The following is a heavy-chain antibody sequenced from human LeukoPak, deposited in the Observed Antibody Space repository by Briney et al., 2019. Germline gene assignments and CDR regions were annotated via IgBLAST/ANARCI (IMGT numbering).Heavy chain of an antibody. CDR3: ARDVSSRYNWFDP. Sequence: SQTLSLTCTVSGGSISSGDYYWSWIRQPPGKGLEWIGFIYYSGTTYYNPSLKSRVTISVDTSKNQFSLKLSSVTAADTAVYYCARDVSSRYNWFDPWGQGTLVTVSS. CDR1: GGSISSGDYY. D-gene: IGHD2/OR15-2a*01. CDR2: IYYSGTT. V-gene: IGHV4-30-4*01. J-gene: IGHJ5*02.